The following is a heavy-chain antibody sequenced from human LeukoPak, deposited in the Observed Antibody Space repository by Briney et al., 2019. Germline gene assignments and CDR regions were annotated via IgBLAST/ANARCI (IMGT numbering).Heavy chain of an antibody. D-gene: IGHD6-6*01. CDR1: GYTFTSYD. CDR3: ARGRGRIAARISNWFDP. Sequence: ASVKVSCKASGYTFTSYDINWVRQATGQGLEWMGWVNPNSGNTGYAQKFQGRVTMTRNTSISTAYMELSSLRSEDTAVYYCARGRGRIAARISNWFDPWGQGTLVTVSS. CDR2: VNPNSGNT. J-gene: IGHJ5*02. V-gene: IGHV1-8*01.